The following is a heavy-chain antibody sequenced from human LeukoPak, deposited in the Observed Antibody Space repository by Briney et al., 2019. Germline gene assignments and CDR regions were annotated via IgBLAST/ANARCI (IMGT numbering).Heavy chain of an antibody. J-gene: IGHJ4*02. CDR2: INHSGST. Sequence: SETLSLTCTVSGGSISSSSYYWGWIRQPPGKGLEWIGEINHSGSTNYNPSLKSRVSMSVDTSKNQFSLKLSSVTAADTAVYYCVGGYNWNLFDYWGQGTLVTVSS. CDR1: GGSISSSSYY. D-gene: IGHD1-20*01. CDR3: VGGYNWNLFDY. V-gene: IGHV4-39*07.